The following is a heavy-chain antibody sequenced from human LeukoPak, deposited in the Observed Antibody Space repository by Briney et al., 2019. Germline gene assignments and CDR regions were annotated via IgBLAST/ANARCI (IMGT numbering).Heavy chain of an antibody. J-gene: IGHJ4*02. V-gene: IGHV3-74*01. CDR2: INSDGSST. Sequence: PGGFLRLSCAASGFTFSSYWMHWVRQAPGKGLVWVSRINSDGSSTSYADSVKGRFTISRDNAKNTLYLQMNSLRAEDTAVYYCARSTYYDILTGYYFDYWGQGTLVTVSS. CDR3: ARSTYYDILTGYYFDY. D-gene: IGHD3-9*01. CDR1: GFTFSSYW.